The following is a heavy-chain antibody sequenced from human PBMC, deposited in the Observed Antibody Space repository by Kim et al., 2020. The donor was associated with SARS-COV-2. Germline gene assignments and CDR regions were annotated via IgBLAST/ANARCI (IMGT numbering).Heavy chain of an antibody. CDR3: ARALPDGSGWLLHHDAFDI. V-gene: IGHV1-8*01. J-gene: IGHJ3*02. CDR2: MNPNSGNT. Sequence: ASVKVSCKASGYTFTSYDINWVRQATGQGLEWMGWMNPNSGNTGYAQKFQGRVTMTRNTSISTAYMELSSLRSEDTAVYYCARALPDGSGWLLHHDAFDIWGQGTMVTVSS. D-gene: IGHD3-22*01. CDR1: GYTFTSYD.